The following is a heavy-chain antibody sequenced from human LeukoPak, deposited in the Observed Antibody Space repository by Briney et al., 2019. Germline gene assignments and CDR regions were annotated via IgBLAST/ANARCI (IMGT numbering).Heavy chain of an antibody. CDR3: ARYQTGTMFVV. Sequence: PSETLSLTCTVSGASINSDTYYWGWLRQPPGNGLEWIGTHSHSGSAYYNPSLRSRITMSLDTSENQLSLKLYSVTAADTAIYYCARYQTGTMFVVWGQGTLVTISS. V-gene: IGHV4-39*07. CDR2: HSHSGSA. D-gene: IGHD1/OR15-1a*01. CDR1: GASINSDTYY. J-gene: IGHJ4*02.